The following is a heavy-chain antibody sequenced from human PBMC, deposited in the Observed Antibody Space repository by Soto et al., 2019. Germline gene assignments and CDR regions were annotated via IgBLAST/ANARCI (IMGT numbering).Heavy chain of an antibody. D-gene: IGHD3-22*01. J-gene: IGHJ3*02. V-gene: IGHV4-31*03. CDR3: TRDQDYYDSSGYVSDAFDI. CDR2: IYYSGST. CDR1: GGSISSGGYY. Sequence: SETLSLTCTVSGGSISSGGYYWSWIRQHPGKGLEWIGYIYYSGSTYYNPSLKSRVTISVDTSKNQFSLKLSSVTAADTAVYYCTRDQDYYDSSGYVSDAFDIWGQGTMVTVSS.